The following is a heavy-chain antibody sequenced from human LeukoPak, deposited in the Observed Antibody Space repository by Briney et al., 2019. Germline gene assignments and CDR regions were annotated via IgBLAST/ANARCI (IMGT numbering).Heavy chain of an antibody. CDR1: AGSISSYY. CDR3: ARVEPYYYGSGSYYTAYNWFDP. CDR2: IYYSGST. D-gene: IGHD3-10*01. J-gene: IGHJ5*02. Sequence: PSETLSLTCTLSAGSISSYYWSWIRQPPGKGLEWIGYIYYSGSTNYNPSLKSRVTISVDTSKNQFSLKLSSVTAADTAVYYCARVEPYYYGSGSYYTAYNWFDPWGQGTLVTVSS. V-gene: IGHV4-59*01.